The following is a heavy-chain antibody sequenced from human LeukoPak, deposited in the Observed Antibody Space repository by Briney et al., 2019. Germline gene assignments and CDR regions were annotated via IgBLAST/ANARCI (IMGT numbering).Heavy chain of an antibody. CDR3: ARGYYSFYYYYGMDV. Sequence: SETLSLTCAVYGGSFSGYYWSWIRQPPGKGLEWIGEIYHSGSTNYNPSLKSRVTISVDTSKNQFSLKLSSVTAADTAVYYCARGYYSFYYYYGMDVWGQGTTVTVSS. CDR1: GGSFSGYY. D-gene: IGHD3-22*01. CDR2: IYHSGST. J-gene: IGHJ6*02. V-gene: IGHV4-34*01.